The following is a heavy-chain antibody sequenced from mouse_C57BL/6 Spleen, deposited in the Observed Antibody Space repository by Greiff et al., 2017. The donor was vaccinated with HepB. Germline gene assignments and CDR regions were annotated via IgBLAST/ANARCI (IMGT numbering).Heavy chain of an antibody. CDR3: ARSTIVKVWFAY. CDR1: GYTFTDYN. V-gene: IGHV1-22*01. Sequence: EVQLQQSGPELVKPGASVKMSCKASGYTFTDYNMHWVKQSHGKSLEWIGYINPNNGGTSYNQKFKGKATLTVNKSSSTAYMELRSLTSEDSAVYYCARSTIVKVWFAYWGQGTLVTVSA. D-gene: IGHD2-12*01. J-gene: IGHJ3*01. CDR2: INPNNGGT.